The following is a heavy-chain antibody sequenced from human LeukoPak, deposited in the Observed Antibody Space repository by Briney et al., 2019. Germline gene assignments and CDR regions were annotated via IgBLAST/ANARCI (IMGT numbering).Heavy chain of an antibody. CDR3: ARALGDYDFDY. V-gene: IGHV4-39*07. J-gene: IGHJ4*02. Sequence: SETLSLTCTVSGGSISSSSYYWGWIRQPPGKGLEWIGSIYYSGSTYYNPSLKSRVTISVDTSKNQFSLKLSSVTAADTAVYYCARALGDYDFDYWGQGTLVTVSS. CDR2: IYYSGST. CDR1: GGSISSSSYY. D-gene: IGHD4-17*01.